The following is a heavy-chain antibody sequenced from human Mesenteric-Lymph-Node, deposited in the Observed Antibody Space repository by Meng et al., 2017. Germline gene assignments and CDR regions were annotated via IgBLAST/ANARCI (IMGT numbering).Heavy chain of an antibody. Sequence: SETLSLTCTVAGDSISGYYWSWVRQSAGKGLEWIGRMSTSGGTYYNPSLKSRVTMSVDTSKNQFSLELRSVTAADTAVYYCAKASSGWSGYHFDYWGQGTQVTVSS. V-gene: IGHV4-4*07. J-gene: IGHJ4*02. CDR1: GDSISGYY. CDR2: MSTSGGT. D-gene: IGHD6-19*01. CDR3: AKASSGWSGYHFDY.